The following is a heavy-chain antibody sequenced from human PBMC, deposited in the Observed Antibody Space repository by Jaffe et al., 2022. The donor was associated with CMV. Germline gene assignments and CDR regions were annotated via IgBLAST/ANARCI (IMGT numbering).Heavy chain of an antibody. Sequence: EVQLVESGGGLVQPGGSLRLSCAASGFTFSSYAMSWVRQAPGKGLEWVSAISGSGGSTYYADSVKGRFTISRDNSKNTLYLQMNSLRAEDTAVYYCAKVQIVVVPAAMDYMDVWGKGTTVTVSS. CDR3: AKVQIVVVPAAMDYMDV. CDR1: GFTFSSYA. J-gene: IGHJ6*03. D-gene: IGHD2-2*01. CDR2: ISGSGGST. V-gene: IGHV3-23*04.